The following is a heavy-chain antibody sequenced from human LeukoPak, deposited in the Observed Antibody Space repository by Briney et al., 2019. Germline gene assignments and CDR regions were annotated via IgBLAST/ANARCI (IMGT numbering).Heavy chain of an antibody. D-gene: IGHD5-12*01. CDR1: GFTFDDYA. V-gene: IGHV3-9*03. CDR3: AKAVAANYFDY. J-gene: IGHJ4*02. CDR2: ISWNSGSI. Sequence: GRSLRLSCAASGFTFDDYAMHWVRQAPGKGLEWVSGISWNSGSIGYADSVKGRFTISRDNAKNSLYLQMNGLRAEDMALYYCAKAVAANYFDYWGQGTLVTVSS.